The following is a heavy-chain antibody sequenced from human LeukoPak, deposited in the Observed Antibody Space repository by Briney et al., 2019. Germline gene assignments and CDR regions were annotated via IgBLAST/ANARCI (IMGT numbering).Heavy chain of an antibody. D-gene: IGHD6-13*01. Sequence: SETLSLTCAVYGGSFSGYYRSWIRQPPGKGLEWIGEINHSGSTNYNPSLKSRVTISVDTSKNQFSLKLSSVTAADTAVYYCARLRGSSWYRADYWGQGTLVTVSS. CDR3: ARLRGSSWYRADY. CDR2: INHSGST. V-gene: IGHV4-34*01. CDR1: GGSFSGYY. J-gene: IGHJ4*02.